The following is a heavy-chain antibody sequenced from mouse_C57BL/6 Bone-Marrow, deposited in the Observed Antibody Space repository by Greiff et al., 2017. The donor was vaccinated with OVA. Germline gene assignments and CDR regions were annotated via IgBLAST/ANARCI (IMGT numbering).Heavy chain of an antibody. V-gene: IGHV5-2*01. Sequence: EVQLQESGGGLVQPGESLKLSCESNEYEFPSHDMSWVRKTPEKRLELVAAINSDGGSTYYPDTMERRFIISRDNTKKTLYLQMSSLRSEDTALYYCARLHYYGSTYWYFDVWGTGTTVTVSS. J-gene: IGHJ1*03. CDR1: EYEFPSHD. CDR2: INSDGGST. CDR3: ARLHYYGSTYWYFDV. D-gene: IGHD1-1*01.